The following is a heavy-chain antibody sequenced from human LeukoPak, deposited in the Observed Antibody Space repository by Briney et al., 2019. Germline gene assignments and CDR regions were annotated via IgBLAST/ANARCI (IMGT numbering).Heavy chain of an antibody. D-gene: IGHD6-6*01. V-gene: IGHV4-38-2*02. CDR2: MYYNGNT. J-gene: IGHJ4*02. Sequence: DPSETLSLTCTVSGYSISSGYYWGWIRQPPGKGLEWIGYMYYNGNTYYNPSLKSRITISADRSKNQFSLKLSSVTAADTAVYYCARGRAIAARPVDYWGQGTLVTVSS. CDR1: GYSISSGYY. CDR3: ARGRAIAARPVDY.